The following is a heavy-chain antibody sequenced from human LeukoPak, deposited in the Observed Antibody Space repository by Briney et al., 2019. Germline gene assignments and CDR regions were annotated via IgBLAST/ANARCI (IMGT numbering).Heavy chain of an antibody. Sequence: AGGSLRLSCAASGFTFSSYSMNWVRQAPGKGLEWASYISSSSSTIYYADSVKGRFTISRDNAKNSLYLQMNSLRDEDTAVYYCARDLGFGYYDSSGYLGGWGQGTLVTVPS. CDR3: ARDLGFGYYDSSGYLGG. CDR2: ISSSSSTI. V-gene: IGHV3-48*02. CDR1: GFTFSSYS. J-gene: IGHJ4*02. D-gene: IGHD3-22*01.